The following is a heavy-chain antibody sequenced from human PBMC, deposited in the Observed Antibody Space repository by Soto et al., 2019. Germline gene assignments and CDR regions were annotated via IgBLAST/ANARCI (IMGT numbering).Heavy chain of an antibody. Sequence: QVQLVDSGGGVVQPGRSLRLSCAASGFTFSSYGMHWVRQAPGKGLEWVAVISYDGSNKYYADSVKGRFTISRDNSKNPLYLQMNSLRAADTAVYYCAKAPYYYDSSLDYWGQGTLVTVSS. V-gene: IGHV3-30*18. CDR2: ISYDGSNK. D-gene: IGHD3-22*01. CDR3: AKAPYYYDSSLDY. J-gene: IGHJ4*02. CDR1: GFTFSSYG.